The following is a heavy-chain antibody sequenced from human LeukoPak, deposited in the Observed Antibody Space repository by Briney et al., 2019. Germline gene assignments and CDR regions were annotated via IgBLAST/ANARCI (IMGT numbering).Heavy chain of an antibody. Sequence: GGSLRLSCAASGSTFSTYEMNWVRQAPGKGLGWVSYITSTSNTIYYADSVKGRVTISRDNAKNSLYLQMSSLRVEDTAVYYCTRDKSVTGVGPFDYWGQGTLVTVSS. CDR2: ITSTSNTI. CDR1: GSTFSTYE. CDR3: TRDKSVTGVGPFDY. D-gene: IGHD6-19*01. V-gene: IGHV3-48*03. J-gene: IGHJ4*02.